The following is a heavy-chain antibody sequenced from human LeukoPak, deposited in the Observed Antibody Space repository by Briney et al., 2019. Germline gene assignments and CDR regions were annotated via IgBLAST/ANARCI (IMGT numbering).Heavy chain of an antibody. D-gene: IGHD6-19*01. V-gene: IGHV1-18*01. CDR3: ARAGGWAREDYKGDAFDI. J-gene: IGHJ3*02. CDR1: GYTFTNFG. CDR2: ISTYNGNS. Sequence: GASVKVSCKASGYTFTNFGISWVRQAPGQGLEGMGSISTYNGNSNHAQKLQDRVTMTTDTSTTTAYMDLRSLRSDDTAVYYCARAGGWAREDYKGDAFDIWGQGTMVTVSS.